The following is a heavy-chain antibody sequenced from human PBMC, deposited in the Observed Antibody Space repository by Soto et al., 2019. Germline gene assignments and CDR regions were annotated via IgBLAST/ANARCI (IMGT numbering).Heavy chain of an antibody. Sequence: QVQLQESGPGLVKPSQTLSLTCTVSGGSISSSNYYWSWVRQPPGKGLEWIGYIYYSGNTYFNPSLKIRLTISVDTSKIQFSLKLSSVTAADTAVYFCASELDGYNSLVSWGQGTLVTVSS. CDR1: GGSISSSNYY. CDR3: ASELDGYNSLVS. D-gene: IGHD5-12*01. V-gene: IGHV4-30-4*01. CDR2: IYYSGNT. J-gene: IGHJ5*02.